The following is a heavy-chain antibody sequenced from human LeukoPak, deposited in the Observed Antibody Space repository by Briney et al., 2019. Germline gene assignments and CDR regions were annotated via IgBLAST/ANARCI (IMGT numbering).Heavy chain of an antibody. Sequence: GGSLRLSCPASGFTFSNSWMAWVRHAPGKGLEWVANIKPDGSEKYYVDSVKGRFTISKDNAKNSLYLQMNSLRVEDTAMYYCARSTAGLGYWGQGTLVTVSS. CDR3: ARSTAGLGY. CDR1: GFTFSNSW. CDR2: IKPDGSEK. D-gene: IGHD5-18*01. J-gene: IGHJ4*02. V-gene: IGHV3-7*01.